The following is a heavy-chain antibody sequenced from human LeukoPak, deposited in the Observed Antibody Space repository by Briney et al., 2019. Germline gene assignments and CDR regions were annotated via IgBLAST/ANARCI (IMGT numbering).Heavy chain of an antibody. J-gene: IGHJ4*02. D-gene: IGHD2-15*01. Sequence: PGGSLRLSCVASGFIFSTHAMSWVRLAPGRGLEWVSTISDSGGGTYYTEFVKGRFTISRDNSMSTLSLQMKRLRVEDTALYYCARGYCSGGSCTWGLFDSWGQGTLVTVSS. V-gene: IGHV3-23*01. CDR3: ARGYCSGGSCTWGLFDS. CDR1: GFIFSTHA. CDR2: ISDSGGGT.